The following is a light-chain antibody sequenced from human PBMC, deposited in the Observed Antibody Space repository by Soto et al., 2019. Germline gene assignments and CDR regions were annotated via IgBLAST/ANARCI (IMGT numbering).Light chain of an antibody. J-gene: IGLJ2*01. CDR2: RNN. V-gene: IGLV1-47*01. CDR3: AAWDDSLSGVV. Sequence: QSVLTQPPSASGTPGQRVTISCSGSSSNIGSNFIYWYQQLPGTAPKLLIYRNNKRPSWVPDRFSGSNSGSSASLAISGLRSEDDADYHCAAWDDSLSGVVFGGGTKLTVL. CDR1: SSNIGSNF.